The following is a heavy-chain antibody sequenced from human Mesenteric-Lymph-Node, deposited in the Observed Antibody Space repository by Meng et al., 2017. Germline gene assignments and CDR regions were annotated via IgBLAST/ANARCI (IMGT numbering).Heavy chain of an antibody. V-gene: IGHV1-18*01. D-gene: IGHD2-2*01. CDR3: ARFYCSSTSCPHVLFDY. Sequence: QVRWVQSGAEVTKPGASVKVSCEASGFIFTSYAISWVRQAPGQGLQYMGWISAYNGNTNYAQELQGRVTMTTDTSTSTAYMELRSLRFDDTAVYYCARFYCSSTSCPHVLFDYWGQGTLVTVSS. J-gene: IGHJ4*02. CDR2: ISAYNGNT. CDR1: GFIFTSYA.